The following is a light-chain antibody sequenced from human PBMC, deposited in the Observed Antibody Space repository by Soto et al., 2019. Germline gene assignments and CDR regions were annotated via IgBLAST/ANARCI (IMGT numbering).Light chain of an antibody. CDR2: EVD. CDR3: SSYTSDNRDYV. V-gene: IGLV2-8*01. CDR1: SSDVGGYNY. Sequence: QSVLTQPPSASGSPGQSVTISCTGTSSDVGGYNYVSWYQHHPGKAPKLIIYEVDERPSGVPDRFSGSKSGNTASLTVSGLQAEDEADYYCSSYTSDNRDYVFGTGTKVTV. J-gene: IGLJ1*01.